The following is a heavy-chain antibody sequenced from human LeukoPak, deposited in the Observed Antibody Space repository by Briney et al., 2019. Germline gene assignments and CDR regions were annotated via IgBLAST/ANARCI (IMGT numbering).Heavy chain of an antibody. J-gene: IGHJ4*02. CDR2: IYYSGST. D-gene: IGHD3-3*01. CDR1: GGSISSSSYY. Sequence: SETLSLTRTVSGGSISSSSYYWGWIRQPPGKGLEWIGSIYYSGSTYYNPSLKSRVTISVDTSKNQFSLKLSSVTAADTAVYYCANFGVVIRWGQGTLVTVSS. CDR3: ANFGVVIR. V-gene: IGHV4-39*01.